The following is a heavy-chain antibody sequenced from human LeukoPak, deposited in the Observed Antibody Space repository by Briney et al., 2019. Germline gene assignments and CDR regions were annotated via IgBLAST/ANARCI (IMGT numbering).Heavy chain of an antibody. CDR3: ATLKT. J-gene: IGHJ5*02. V-gene: IGHV3-15*01. CDR2: IKSRTAGGTI. Sequence: GGSLRLSCAASGFPFSNARMSWVRQAPGKGLEWIGRIKSRTAGGTIDYAAPLKGRFTISRDDSKDTLYLQMDSLKTEDTAVYYCATLKTWGQGTLVTVSS. CDR1: GFPFSNAR.